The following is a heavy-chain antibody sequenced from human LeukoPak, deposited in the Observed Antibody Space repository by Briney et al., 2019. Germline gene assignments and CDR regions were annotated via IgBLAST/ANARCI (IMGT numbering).Heavy chain of an antibody. V-gene: IGHV1-2*02. CDR1: GYTFTGYY. CDR3: ARPILGYCSGGSCPRFRWFDP. D-gene: IGHD2-15*01. CDR2: INPNSGGT. J-gene: IGHJ5*02. Sequence: ASVKVSCKASGYTFTGYYMHWVRQAPGQGLEWMGWINPNSGGTNYAQKFQGRVTMTRDTSISTAYMELSRLRSDDTVVYYCARPILGYCSGGSCPRFRWFDPWGQGTLVTVSS.